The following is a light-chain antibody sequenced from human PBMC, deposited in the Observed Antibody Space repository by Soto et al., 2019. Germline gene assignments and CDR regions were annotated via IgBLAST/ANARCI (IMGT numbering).Light chain of an antibody. Sequence: IVMTQSPAPLSVSPGARATLSCRASQSVGRSLAWHQQKPGQAPRLLIDGTSARATGIPATFGGSGSGTEFTLTISSLQSEDFAIYYCQQYDNWPSVTFRGGTKVEIK. CDR3: QQYDNWPSVT. J-gene: IGKJ4*01. CDR2: GTS. V-gene: IGKV3-15*01. CDR1: QSVGRS.